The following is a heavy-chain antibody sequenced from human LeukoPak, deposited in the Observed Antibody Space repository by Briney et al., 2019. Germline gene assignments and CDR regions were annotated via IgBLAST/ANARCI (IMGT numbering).Heavy chain of an antibody. V-gene: IGHV4-59*01. CDR1: GGSISNYF. J-gene: IGHJ4*02. D-gene: IGHD5-12*01. Sequence: SETLSLTCTVSGGSISNYFWSWIRQPPGKGLECIGYIYYSDSTNYNPSLKSRVTISVDTSQNQFYLKLSSVTAADTAVYYCARDGYSGSDALWGQGTLVTVSS. CDR3: ARDGYSGSDAL. CDR2: IYYSDST.